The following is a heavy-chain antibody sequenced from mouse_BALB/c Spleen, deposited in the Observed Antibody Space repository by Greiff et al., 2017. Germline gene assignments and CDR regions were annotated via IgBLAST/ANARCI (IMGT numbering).Heavy chain of an antibody. CDR1: GFTFSNYW. Sequence: DVKLQESGGGLVQPGGSMKLSCVASGFTFSNYWMNWVRQSPEKGLEWVAEIRLKSNNYATHYAESVKGRFTISRDDSKSSVYLQMNNLRAEDTGIYYCTGSFAYWGQGTLVTVSA. CDR3: TGSFAY. CDR2: IRLKSNNYAT. V-gene: IGHV6-6*02. J-gene: IGHJ3*01.